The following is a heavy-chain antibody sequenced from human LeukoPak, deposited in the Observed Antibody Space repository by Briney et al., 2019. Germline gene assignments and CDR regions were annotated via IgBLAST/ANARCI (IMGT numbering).Heavy chain of an antibody. CDR1: GGSISSIYW. CDR2: IDDSGST. D-gene: IGHD5-18*01. CDR3: ARQVVDTAMVDDAFDV. Sequence: PSGTLSLTCAVSGGSISSIYWSTWVRQPPGKGLEWIGEIDDSGSTNYNPSLKSRVTISVDKSKNQFSLKVSSVTAADTAVYYCARQVVDTAMVDDAFDVWGQGTMVTVSS. V-gene: IGHV4-4*02. J-gene: IGHJ3*01.